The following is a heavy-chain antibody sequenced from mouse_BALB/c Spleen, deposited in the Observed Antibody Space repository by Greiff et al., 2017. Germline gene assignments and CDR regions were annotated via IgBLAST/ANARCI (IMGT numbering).Heavy chain of an antibody. D-gene: IGHD2-4*01. CDR1: GFTFSSYW. Sequence: EVQGVESGGGLVQPGGSMKLSCVASGFTFSSYWMSWVRQSPEKGLEWVAEIRLKSDNYATHYAESVKGKFTISRDDSKSRLYLQMNSLRAEDTGIYYCTLYDYSFAYWGQGTLVTVSA. CDR2: IRLKSDNYAT. J-gene: IGHJ3*01. V-gene: IGHV6-6*02. CDR3: TLYDYSFAY.